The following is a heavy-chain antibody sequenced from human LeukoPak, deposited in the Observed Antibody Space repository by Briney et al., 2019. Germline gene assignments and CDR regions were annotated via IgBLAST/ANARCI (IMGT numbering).Heavy chain of an antibody. CDR1: GFTFSSHE. CDR3: ARGIGLERRYFQFDY. V-gene: IGHV3-48*03. Sequence: GGSLRLSCVASGFTFSSHEMNWVRQVPGKALEWVSYIDFGGRIINYADHVKGRFTISRDNAKNSVYLQMNSLRAKDTAVYYCARGIGLERRYFQFDYWGQGILVTVSS. CDR2: IDFGGRII. J-gene: IGHJ4*02. D-gene: IGHD1-1*01.